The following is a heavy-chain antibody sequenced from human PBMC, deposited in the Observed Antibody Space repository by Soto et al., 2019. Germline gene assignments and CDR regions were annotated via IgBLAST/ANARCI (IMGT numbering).Heavy chain of an antibody. Sequence: QVQLVESGGGVVQPGRSLRLSCAASGFTFSSYGMHWVRQAPGKGLEWVAVIWYDGSNKYYADSVKGRFTISRDNSKNTLYLQMNSLRAEDTAVYYCARGRHDYGGKVLDYWGQGTLVTVSS. CDR2: IWYDGSNK. CDR1: GFTFSSYG. J-gene: IGHJ4*02. CDR3: ARGRHDYGGKVLDY. D-gene: IGHD4-17*01. V-gene: IGHV3-33*01.